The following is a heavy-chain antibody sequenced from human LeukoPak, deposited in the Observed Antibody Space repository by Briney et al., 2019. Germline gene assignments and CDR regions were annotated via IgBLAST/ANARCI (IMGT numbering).Heavy chain of an antibody. CDR2: INPNSGGT. Sequence: GSVKVSCKASGYTFTGYYVHWVRQAPGQGLEWMGWINPNSGGTNYAQKFQGRVTMTRDTSISTAYMELSRLRSDDTAVYYCARKVAAAGTFWFDPWGQGTLVTVPS. V-gene: IGHV1-2*02. CDR3: ARKVAAAGTFWFDP. CDR1: GYTFTGYY. J-gene: IGHJ5*02. D-gene: IGHD6-13*01.